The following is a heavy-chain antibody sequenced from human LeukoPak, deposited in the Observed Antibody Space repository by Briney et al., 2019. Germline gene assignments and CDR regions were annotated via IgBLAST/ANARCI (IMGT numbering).Heavy chain of an antibody. CDR2: VDHTGST. CDR3: ARGRVSSRTWYSTYYYYFYMDV. Sequence: TSETLSLTCSVSDDSITIYYWTWIRQPPGKGLEWIGYVDHTGSTNFNPSLNGRVSISRDTTKNLFSLRLRSVTAADTAVYFCARGRVSSRTWYSTYYYYFYMDVWGKGTTVTVSS. J-gene: IGHJ6*03. CDR1: DDSITIYY. V-gene: IGHV4-59*01. D-gene: IGHD1-1*01.